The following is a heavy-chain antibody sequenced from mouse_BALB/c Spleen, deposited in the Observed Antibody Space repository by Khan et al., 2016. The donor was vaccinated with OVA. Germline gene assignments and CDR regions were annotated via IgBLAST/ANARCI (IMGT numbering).Heavy chain of an antibody. J-gene: IGHJ4*01. Sequence: EVQLVESGPGLVKPSQSLSLTCTVTGYSITSNYAWNWIRQFPGNKLEWMGYISYSGLTSYNPSLKSRISITRDTSKNQFFLQLNSVTTEDTATYYCARGNYYGYTMDYWGQGTSVTISS. CDR3: ARGNYYGYTMDY. V-gene: IGHV3-2*02. CDR2: ISYSGLT. CDR1: GYSITSNYA. D-gene: IGHD1-1*01.